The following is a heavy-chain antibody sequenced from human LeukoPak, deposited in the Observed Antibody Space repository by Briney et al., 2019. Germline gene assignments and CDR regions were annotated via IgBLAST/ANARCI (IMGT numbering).Heavy chain of an antibody. V-gene: IGHV3-11*04. Sequence: GGSLRLSCAASGFTFSDYYISWIRQAPGKGLEWVSYISSSGNIIYYADSVKGRFTVSRDNAKDSLFLQMNSLRAEDTAVYYCAREEREQASTSTNAFDIWGQGTMVTVSS. CDR3: AREEREQASTSTNAFDI. J-gene: IGHJ3*02. CDR1: GFTFSDYY. D-gene: IGHD1-26*01. CDR2: ISSSGNII.